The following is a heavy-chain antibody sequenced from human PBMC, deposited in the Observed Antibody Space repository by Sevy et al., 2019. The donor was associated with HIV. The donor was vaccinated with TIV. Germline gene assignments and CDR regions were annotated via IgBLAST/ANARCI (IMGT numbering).Heavy chain of an antibody. J-gene: IGHJ4*02. CDR3: ARGGGNGWYYFDY. Sequence: VKVSCKVSGGTFSTYGISWVRQAPGQGPEWMGGIIPILGTVNYAQKFQGRVTITADESTKTAYMELSSLRSEDTAVYYCARGGGNGWYYFDYWGQETLVTVSS. V-gene: IGHV1-69*13. CDR1: GGTFSTYG. CDR2: IIPILGTV. D-gene: IGHD6-19*01.